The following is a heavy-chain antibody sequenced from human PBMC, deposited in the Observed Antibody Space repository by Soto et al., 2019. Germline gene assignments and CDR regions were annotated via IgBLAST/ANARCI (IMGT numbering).Heavy chain of an antibody. CDR1: GGSISSSNW. Sequence: PSETLSLTCAVSGGSISSSNWWSWVRQPPGKGLEWIGEIYHSGSTNYNPSLKSRVTISVDKSKNQFSLKLSSVTAADTAVYYCARVPAIAAADTPFDYWGQGTLVTVSS. D-gene: IGHD6-13*01. V-gene: IGHV4-4*02. CDR2: IYHSGST. J-gene: IGHJ4*02. CDR3: ARVPAIAAADTPFDY.